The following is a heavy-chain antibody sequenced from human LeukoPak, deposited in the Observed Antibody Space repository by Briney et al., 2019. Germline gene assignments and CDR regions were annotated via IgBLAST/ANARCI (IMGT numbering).Heavy chain of an antibody. D-gene: IGHD3-10*01. V-gene: IGHV3-48*04. Sequence: GGSLRLSCAASGFTFSSYSMNWVRQAPGKGLEWVSYISSSGSTIYYADSVKGRFTISRDNAKNSLYLQMNSLRAEDTAVYYCARVCKPYYYGSGSYWGADNWFDPWGQGTLVTVSS. CDR1: GFTFSSYS. CDR2: ISSSGSTI. CDR3: ARVCKPYYYGSGSYWGADNWFDP. J-gene: IGHJ5*02.